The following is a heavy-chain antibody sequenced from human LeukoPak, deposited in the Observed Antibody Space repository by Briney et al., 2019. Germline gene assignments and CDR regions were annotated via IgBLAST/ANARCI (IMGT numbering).Heavy chain of an antibody. V-gene: IGHV7-4-1*02. Sequence: ASVKVSCKASGYTFTTYAMNWVRQAPGQGLEWMGWINTNTGNPTYAQGFTGRFVFSLDTSVSTAYLQISSLKAEDTAVYYCARDQSSSWTHYYYMDVWGKGTTVTISS. D-gene: IGHD6-13*01. CDR2: INTNTGNP. CDR3: ARDQSSSWTHYYYMDV. CDR1: GYTFTTYA. J-gene: IGHJ6*03.